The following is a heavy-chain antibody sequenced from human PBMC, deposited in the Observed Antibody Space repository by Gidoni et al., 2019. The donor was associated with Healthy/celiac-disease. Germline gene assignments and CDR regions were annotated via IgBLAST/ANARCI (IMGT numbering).Heavy chain of an antibody. CDR2: IIPILGIA. J-gene: IGHJ6*02. CDR3: ATTTVVTPRYYGMDV. V-gene: IGHV1-69*02. CDR1: GGPFSSYT. D-gene: IGHD4-17*01. Sequence: QVQLVQSGAEVKKPGSSVKVSCKASGGPFSSYTISWVRQAPGQGLEWMGRIIPILGIANYAQKFQGRVTITADKSTSTAYMELSSLRSEDTAVYYCATTTVVTPRYYGMDVWGQGTTVTVSS.